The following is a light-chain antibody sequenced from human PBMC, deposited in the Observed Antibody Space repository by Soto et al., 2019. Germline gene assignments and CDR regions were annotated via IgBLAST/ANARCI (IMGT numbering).Light chain of an antibody. V-gene: IGLV1-40*01. Sequence: QSVLTQPPSVSGAPGQRVTISCTGSSSNIGAGYDVHWYQQLPGTAPKLLIYGNSNRPSGVPDRFYGYKSGTSASLAITGLQAEDEADYYCQSYDSSLSVVFGGGTKVTVL. J-gene: IGLJ2*01. CDR1: SSNIGAGYD. CDR3: QSYDSSLSVV. CDR2: GNS.